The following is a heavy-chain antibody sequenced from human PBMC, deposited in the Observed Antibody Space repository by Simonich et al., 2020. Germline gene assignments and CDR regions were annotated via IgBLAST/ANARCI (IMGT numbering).Heavy chain of an antibody. D-gene: IGHD1-26*01. V-gene: IGHV1-2*02. Sequence: QVQLVQSGAEVKKPGASVKVSCKASGYTFTGYYMHWVRQAPGQGLECKGWSNPNSGGTNYSQKFKGRVTMTRDTSISTAYMELSRLRSDDTAVYYCARDLRGSYYYYYYMDVWGKGTTVTVSS. CDR2: SNPNSGGT. CDR3: ARDLRGSYYYYYYMDV. CDR1: GYTFTGYY. J-gene: IGHJ6*03.